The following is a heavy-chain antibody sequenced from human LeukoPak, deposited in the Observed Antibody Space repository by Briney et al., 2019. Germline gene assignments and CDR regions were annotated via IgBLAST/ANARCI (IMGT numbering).Heavy chain of an antibody. D-gene: IGHD1-14*01. CDR2: IHDSGKT. CDR3: ARDKVTSGGMDV. V-gene: IGHV4-59*01. Sequence: SETLSLTCTVSGGSITNYYWSWIRQPPGKGLEWIGYIHDSGKTKCNPSLKSRVTVSVDTSKNQFSLYLSSVTAADTAVYYCARDKVTSGGMDVWGQGITVTVSS. J-gene: IGHJ6*02. CDR1: GGSITNYY.